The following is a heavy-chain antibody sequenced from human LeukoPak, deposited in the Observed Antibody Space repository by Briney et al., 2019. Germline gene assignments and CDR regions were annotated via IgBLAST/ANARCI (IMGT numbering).Heavy chain of an antibody. D-gene: IGHD2-15*01. CDR2: IKQDGSEK. CDR3: ARDLDSVVYNWFDP. Sequence: GGSLRLSCAASGFTFSSYWMSWVRQAPGRGLEWVANIKQDGSEKYYVDSVKGRFTISRDNAKNSLYLQMNSLRAEDTAVYYCARDLDSVVYNWFDPWGQGTLVTVSS. V-gene: IGHV3-7*01. J-gene: IGHJ5*02. CDR1: GFTFSSYW.